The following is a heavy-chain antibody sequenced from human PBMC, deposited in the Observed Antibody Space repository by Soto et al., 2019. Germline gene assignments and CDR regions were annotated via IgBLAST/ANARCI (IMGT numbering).Heavy chain of an antibody. V-gene: IGHV4-38-2*01. CDR2: IYHGGST. CDR3: ARVDPWVTYYYDCSPDTYENWFDP. D-gene: IGHD3-22*01. CDR1: RYSIIVGYY. Sequence: LTRAQSRYSIIVGYYLVSPRQAPGTGLEWIGSIYHGGSTYYTPSLNSRVTLSIDMTNNHVSLILNSVTAADTAVYYCARVDPWVTYYYDCSPDTYENWFDPWGQGTLVTVSS. J-gene: IGHJ5*02.